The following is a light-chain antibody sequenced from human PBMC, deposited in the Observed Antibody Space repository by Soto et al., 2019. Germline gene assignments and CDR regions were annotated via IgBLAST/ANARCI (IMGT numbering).Light chain of an antibody. J-gene: IGKJ5*01. CDR2: GAS. CDR3: QQYATSPIT. CDR1: QSFSRSF. V-gene: IGKV3-20*01. Sequence: EIVLTQSPGTLSLSPGERATLSCRASQSFSRSFLAWYQQKPGQAPRLRLYGASSRATGIPDRFRGSGSGTYFTLSTASLEPEDFAVYFCQQYATSPITFGPGTRLEIK.